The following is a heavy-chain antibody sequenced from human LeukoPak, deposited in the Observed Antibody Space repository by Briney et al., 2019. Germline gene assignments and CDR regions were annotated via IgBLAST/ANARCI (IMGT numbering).Heavy chain of an antibody. Sequence: GASVKVSCMASGYTFTGYYMHWVRQAPGQGLEWMGWINPNSGGTNYAQKFQGRVTMTRDTSISTAYMELSRLRSDDTAVYYCARETYSSSWYDSGYYYYYGMDVWGQGTTVTVSS. V-gene: IGHV1-2*02. CDR2: INPNSGGT. CDR3: ARETYSSSWYDSGYYYYYGMDV. CDR1: GYTFTGYY. D-gene: IGHD6-13*01. J-gene: IGHJ6*02.